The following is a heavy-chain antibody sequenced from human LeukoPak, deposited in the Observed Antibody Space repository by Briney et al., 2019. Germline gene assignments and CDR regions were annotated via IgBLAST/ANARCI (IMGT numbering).Heavy chain of an antibody. CDR1: GGSVSSGSYY. D-gene: IGHD5-12*01. CDR2: IYYSGNT. CDR3: ASSGYDLSGFDY. V-gene: IGHV4-61*01. J-gene: IGHJ4*02. Sequence: SETLSLTCTVSGGSVSSGSYYWSWIRQPPGKGLEWIGYIYYSGNTNYDPSLKSRVTISVDTSKNQFSLKLSSVTAADTAVYYCASSGYDLSGFDYWGQGTLVTVSS.